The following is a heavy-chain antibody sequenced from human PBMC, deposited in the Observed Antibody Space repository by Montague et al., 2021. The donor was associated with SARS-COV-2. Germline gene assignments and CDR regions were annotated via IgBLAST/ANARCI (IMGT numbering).Heavy chain of an antibody. Sequence: SETLSLTCTVSGGSISSYYWSWIRQPPGKGLEWIGDIYYSGSTNXXPSLKSRVTISVDTSKNQFSLKLSSVTAADTAVYYCARQSGRLWGIAVAGAFDYWGQGTLVTVSS. V-gene: IGHV4-59*08. CDR1: GGSISSYY. CDR3: ARQSGRLWGIAVAGAFDY. CDR2: IYYSGST. J-gene: IGHJ4*02. D-gene: IGHD6-19*01.